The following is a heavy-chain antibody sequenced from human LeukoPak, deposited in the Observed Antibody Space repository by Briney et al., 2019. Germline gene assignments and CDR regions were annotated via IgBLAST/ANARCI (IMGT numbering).Heavy chain of an antibody. CDR3: AKVPRVGATTPDDWYFDY. CDR2: ISGSGGST. Sequence: GGSLRLSCEASGFTVSSNLMTWVRQSPGKGPEWVSAISGSGGSTYYADSVKGRFTISRDNSKNTLYLQMNSLRAEDTAVYYCAKVPRVGATTPDDWYFDYWGQGTLVTVSS. CDR1: GFTVSSNL. V-gene: IGHV3-23*01. J-gene: IGHJ4*02. D-gene: IGHD1-26*01.